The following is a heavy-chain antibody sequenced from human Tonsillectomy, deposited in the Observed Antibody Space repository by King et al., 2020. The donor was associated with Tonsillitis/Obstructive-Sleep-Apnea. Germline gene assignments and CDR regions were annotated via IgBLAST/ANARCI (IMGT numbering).Heavy chain of an antibody. CDR1: GGSISYYY. Sequence: QLQESGPGLVKPSETLSLTCTVSGGSISYYYWSWIRQPPGKGLEWIGYISYSGSTNYNPSLKSRVTISVDTSKSQFSLKLSSVTAADTAVYYCARDGGEFDFWSGSPPHDAFDIWGQGTMVTVSS. CDR2: ISYSGST. J-gene: IGHJ3*02. D-gene: IGHD3-3*01. CDR3: ARDGGEFDFWSGSPPHDAFDI. V-gene: IGHV4-59*01.